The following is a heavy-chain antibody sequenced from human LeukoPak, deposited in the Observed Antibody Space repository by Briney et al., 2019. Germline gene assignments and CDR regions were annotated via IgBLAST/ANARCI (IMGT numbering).Heavy chain of an antibody. V-gene: IGHV3-23*01. D-gene: IGHD6-6*01. CDR2: ISGSGGST. CDR1: GFTFSSYA. J-gene: IGHJ6*04. CDR3: AKGGASSPYTYIDV. Sequence: GGSLRLSCAASGFTFSSYAMSWVRQAPGKGLEWVSAISGSGGSTYYADSVRGRFTISRDNYKNTLYVHMNSLRAEDTAVYHCAKGGASSPYTYIDVWGKGTTVIVSS.